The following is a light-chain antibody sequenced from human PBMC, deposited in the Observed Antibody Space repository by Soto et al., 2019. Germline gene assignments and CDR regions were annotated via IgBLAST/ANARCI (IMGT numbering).Light chain of an antibody. CDR3: QQYNNWWT. CDR2: AAS. Sequence: ELMMTQSPATLSVSPGERATLSCRASQSVSSSLAWYQQKPGQAPRLLIYAASTRATGIPARFSGSGSGTEFTLTINSLQSEDFAVYYCQQYNNWWTFGQGTKVDIK. CDR1: QSVSSS. V-gene: IGKV3-15*01. J-gene: IGKJ1*01.